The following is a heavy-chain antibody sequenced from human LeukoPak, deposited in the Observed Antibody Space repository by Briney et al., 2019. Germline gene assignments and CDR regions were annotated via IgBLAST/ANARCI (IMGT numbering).Heavy chain of an antibody. D-gene: IGHD5-24*01. J-gene: IGHJ4*02. CDR3: ARVRRDGYNPPDY. V-gene: IGHV4-59*01. CDR1: GGSINYYY. CDR2: IYYSGTT. Sequence: SETLSLTCTVSGGSINYYYWSWIRQPPGKGLECIGYIYYSGTTYYNPSLKSRVTISVDTSKNQFSLKLSSVTAADTAVYYCARVRRDGYNPPDYWGQGTLVTVSS.